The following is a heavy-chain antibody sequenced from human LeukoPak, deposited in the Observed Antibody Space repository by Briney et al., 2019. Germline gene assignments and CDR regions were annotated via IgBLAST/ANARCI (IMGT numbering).Heavy chain of an antibody. J-gene: IGHJ4*02. V-gene: IGHV3-23*01. CDR3: AKGIVNWGKYYFDY. D-gene: IGHD7-27*01. Sequence: GGSLRLSCAASGFTFSSYAMSWVHQAPGKGLEWVSAISGSGGSTYYADSVKGRFTISRDNSKNTLHLQMNSLRAEDTAVYYCAKGIVNWGKYYFDYWGQGTLVTVSS. CDR1: GFTFSSYA. CDR2: ISGSGGST.